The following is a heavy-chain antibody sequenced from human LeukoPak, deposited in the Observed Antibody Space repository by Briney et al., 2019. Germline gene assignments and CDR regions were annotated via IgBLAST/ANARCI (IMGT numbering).Heavy chain of an antibody. V-gene: IGHV4-39*07. CDR2: IYYSGST. CDR3: AGLLGDYYFDY. Sequence: SETLSLTCTVSGGSISSSSYYWGWIRQPPGKGLEWIGSIYYSGSTYYNPSLKSRVTISVDTSKNQFSLKLSSVTAADTAVYYCAGLLGDYYFDYWGQGTLVTVSS. CDR1: GGSISSSSYY. D-gene: IGHD3-16*01. J-gene: IGHJ4*02.